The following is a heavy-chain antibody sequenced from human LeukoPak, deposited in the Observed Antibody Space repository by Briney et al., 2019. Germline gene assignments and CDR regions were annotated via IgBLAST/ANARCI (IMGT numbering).Heavy chain of an antibody. J-gene: IGHJ6*03. D-gene: IGHD1-26*01. Sequence: GGSLRLSCAASGFTFSSYNMNWVRQAPGKGLEWVSSITSSSSYIYYADSVKGRFTISRDNAKNSLYLQMDSLRVEDTAEYYCARDPYSGNYGAYYYMDVWGKGTTVTVSS. CDR2: ITSSSSYI. V-gene: IGHV3-21*06. CDR1: GFTFSSYN. CDR3: ARDPYSGNYGAYYYMDV.